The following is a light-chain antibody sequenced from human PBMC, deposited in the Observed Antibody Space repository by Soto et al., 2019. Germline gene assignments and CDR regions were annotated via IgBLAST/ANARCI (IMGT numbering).Light chain of an antibody. V-gene: IGKV1-9*01. J-gene: IGKJ4*01. CDR1: QGISSY. CDR3: QQLNSYPLT. CDR2: AAS. Sequence: DIQLTQSPSFLSAPVGDRVTITCRASQGISSYLAWYQQNPGKAPKLLIYAASTLESGVPSRFSGSGSGTEFTLTISSLQPEDFATYYCQQLNSYPLTFGRGTKVDIK.